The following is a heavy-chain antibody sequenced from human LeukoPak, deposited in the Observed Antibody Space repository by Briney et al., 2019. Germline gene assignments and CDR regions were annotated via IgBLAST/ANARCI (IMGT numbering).Heavy chain of an antibody. V-gene: IGHV1-8*01. CDR1: GYTFTSYD. D-gene: IGHD6-6*01. CDR3: ARGQYSSSWSYYYYYMYV. CDR2: MNPKSGNT. J-gene: IGHJ6*03. Sequence: ASVKVSCKASGYTFTSYDINWERQATGQGLEWMGWMNPKSGNTGYAQKFQGRVTMTRNTSISTAYMELSSLRSEDTAVYYCARGQYSSSWSYYYYYMYVWGKGTTVTASS.